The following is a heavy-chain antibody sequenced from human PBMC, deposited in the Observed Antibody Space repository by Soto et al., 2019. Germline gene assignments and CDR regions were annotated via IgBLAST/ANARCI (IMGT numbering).Heavy chain of an antibody. Sequence: LRLSCAASGFTFRDYYMSWIRQAPGKGLEWVPYIRSSGSTVYYADSVKGRFTISRDNAKNSLYLQMNSLRAEDTAVYYCARAITIFGVVFDYWGQGTLVTVSS. CDR1: GFTFRDYY. V-gene: IGHV3-11*01. J-gene: IGHJ4*02. D-gene: IGHD3-3*01. CDR2: IRSSGSTV. CDR3: ARAITIFGVVFDY.